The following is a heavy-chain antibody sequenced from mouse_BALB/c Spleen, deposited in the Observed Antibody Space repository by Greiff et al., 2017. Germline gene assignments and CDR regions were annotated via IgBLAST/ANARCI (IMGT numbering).Heavy chain of an antibody. CDR1: GYTFTDYA. V-gene: IGHV1S137*01. CDR3: ARVGLRRDAMDY. D-gene: IGHD2-4*01. J-gene: IGHJ4*01. Sequence: VQRVESGAELVRPGVSVKISCKGSGYTFTDYAMHWVKQSHAKSLEWIGVISTYYGDASYNQKFKGKATMTVDKSSSTAYMELARLTSEDSAIYYCARVGLRRDAMDYWGQGTSVTVSS. CDR2: ISTYYGDA.